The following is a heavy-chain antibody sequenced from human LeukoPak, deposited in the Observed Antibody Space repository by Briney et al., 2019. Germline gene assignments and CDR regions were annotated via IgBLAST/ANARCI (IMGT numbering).Heavy chain of an antibody. D-gene: IGHD3-3*01. V-gene: IGHV3-30-3*02. CDR2: ISYDGSNK. CDR3: AKQESGSFWSGYYNY. Sequence: GGSLRLSCAASGFTFSSYAMHWVRQAPGKGLEWVAVISYDGSNKYYADSVKGRFTISRDNSKNTLYLQMNSLRAEGTAVYYCAKQESGSFWSGYYNYWGQGTLVTVSS. CDR1: GFTFSSYA. J-gene: IGHJ4*02.